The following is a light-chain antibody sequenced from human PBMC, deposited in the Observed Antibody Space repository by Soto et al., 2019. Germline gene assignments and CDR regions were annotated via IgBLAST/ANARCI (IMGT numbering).Light chain of an antibody. Sequence: VVLTHSPVTLSLAPGHRSTLSGGPSQSVSGYLAWYQQKPGQAPRLLIYGASNRATGIPDRFSGSGSGTDFTLTISRLEPEDFAVYYCQQYGSSPITFGQGTKVDIK. CDR1: QSVSGY. CDR2: GAS. J-gene: IGKJ1*01. V-gene: IGKV3-20*01. CDR3: QQYGSSPIT.